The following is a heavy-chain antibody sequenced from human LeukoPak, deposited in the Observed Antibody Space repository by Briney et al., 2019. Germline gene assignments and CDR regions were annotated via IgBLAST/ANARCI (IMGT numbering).Heavy chain of an antibody. CDR1: GFTFSSHG. Sequence: GRSLRLSCAASGFTFSSHGMHWVRQAPGKGLEWVASTWSDGSNKYYADSVKGRFTISRDNAKNSLYLQMNSLRDEDTAVYYCARRASGGGYYFDYWGQGTLVTVSS. CDR2: TWSDGSNK. CDR3: ARRASGGGYYFDY. D-gene: IGHD3-16*01. V-gene: IGHV3-33*01. J-gene: IGHJ4*02.